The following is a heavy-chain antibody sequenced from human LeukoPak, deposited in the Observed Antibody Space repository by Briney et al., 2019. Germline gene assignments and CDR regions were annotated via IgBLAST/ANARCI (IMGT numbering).Heavy chain of an antibody. CDR1: GGSISGYY. CDR2: IYYSGST. J-gene: IGHJ4*02. D-gene: IGHD1-26*01. Sequence: SETLSLTCTVSGGSISGYYWSWIRQPPGKGLEWLAYIYYSGSTSYNPSLNSRVTISVDTSKNQFSPKLTSVTAADTAVYYCARHGGSGTYPLDYWGQGTLVTVSS. V-gene: IGHV4-59*08. CDR3: ARHGGSGTYPLDY.